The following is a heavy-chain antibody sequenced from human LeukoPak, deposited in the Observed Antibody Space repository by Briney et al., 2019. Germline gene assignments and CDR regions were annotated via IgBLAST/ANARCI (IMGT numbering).Heavy chain of an antibody. D-gene: IGHD3-22*01. Sequence: GGSLRLSCAASGFTFSSYAMSWVRQAPGKGLEWVSAISGSGGSTYYADSVKGRFTISRDNSKNTLYLQMNSLRAGDTAVYYCAKDKGIVVVTTFDYWGQGTLVTVSS. CDR3: AKDKGIVVVTTFDY. J-gene: IGHJ4*02. CDR1: GFTFSSYA. CDR2: ISGSGGST. V-gene: IGHV3-23*01.